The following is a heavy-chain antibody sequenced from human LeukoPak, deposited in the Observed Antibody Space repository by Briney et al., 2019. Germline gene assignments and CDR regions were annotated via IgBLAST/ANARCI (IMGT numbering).Heavy chain of an antibody. CDR1: GFTVSSNY. V-gene: IGHV3-66*02. CDR3: AREPSGTYWLDY. CDR2: IYSAGST. D-gene: IGHD1-26*01. Sequence: PGGSLRLSCAASGFTVSSNYMSWVRQAPGKGLEWVSVIYSAGSTYYADSVKGRFTISRDNSKNTLYLQMNSLRAEDTAVYHCAREPSGTYWLDYWGQGTLVTVSS. J-gene: IGHJ4*02.